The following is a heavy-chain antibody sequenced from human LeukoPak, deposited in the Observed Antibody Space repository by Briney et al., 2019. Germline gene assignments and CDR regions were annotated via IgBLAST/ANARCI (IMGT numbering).Heavy chain of an antibody. J-gene: IGHJ4*02. CDR3: ARAEPRGSVWYPY. V-gene: IGHV4-4*02. Sequence: SGTLSLTCAVSGGSLSSNNWWSWVRQPPGKGLEWIGEIFRSGSTNYNPSLKSRVTISVDKSKNQFCLKLNSVTAADTAVYYCARAEPRGSVWYPYWGQGTLVTVSS. CDR2: IFRSGST. CDR1: GGSLSSNNW. D-gene: IGHD6-13*01.